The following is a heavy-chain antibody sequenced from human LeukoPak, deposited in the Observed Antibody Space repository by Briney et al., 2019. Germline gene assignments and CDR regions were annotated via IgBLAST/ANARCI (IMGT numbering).Heavy chain of an antibody. J-gene: IGHJ4*02. V-gene: IGHV4-59*01. CDR3: AGQEPGIAAAGY. D-gene: IGHD6-13*01. CDR2: IYYSGST. Sequence: SETLSLTCTVSGGSISSYYWSWIRQPPGKGLEWIGYIYYSGSTNCNPSLKSRVTISVDTSKNQFSLKLSSVTAADTAVYYCAGQEPGIAAAGYWGQGTLVTVSS. CDR1: GGSISSYY.